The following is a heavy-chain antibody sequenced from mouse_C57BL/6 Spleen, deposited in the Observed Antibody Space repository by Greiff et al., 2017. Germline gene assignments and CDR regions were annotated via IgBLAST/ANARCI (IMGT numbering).Heavy chain of an antibody. D-gene: IGHD1-1*01. J-gene: IGHJ3*01. CDR3: TRWDGSSPAWCAY. V-gene: IGHV1-15*01. Sequence: VQLQQSGAELVRPGASVTLSCKASGYTFTDYEMHWVKQTPVHGLEWIGAIDPETGGTAYNQKFKGKAILTADKSSSTAYMELRSLTSEDSAVYYCTRWDGSSPAWCAYWGQGTLVTVSA. CDR1: GYTFTDYE. CDR2: IDPETGGT.